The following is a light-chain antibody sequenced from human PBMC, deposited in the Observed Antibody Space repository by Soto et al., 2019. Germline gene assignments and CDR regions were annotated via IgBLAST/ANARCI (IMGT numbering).Light chain of an antibody. J-gene: IGLJ1*01. CDR3: MSFTTSSTDV. Sequence: QSALTQPASVSGSPGHSITISCTGTNSDIGGFNYVSWYQQHPGEAPKLLIYEVTNRPSGISHRVSGSKSDNTASLTISGLQSEDEAEYSCMSFTTSSTDVFGTGTKLTVL. V-gene: IGLV2-14*01. CDR1: NSDIGGFNY. CDR2: EVT.